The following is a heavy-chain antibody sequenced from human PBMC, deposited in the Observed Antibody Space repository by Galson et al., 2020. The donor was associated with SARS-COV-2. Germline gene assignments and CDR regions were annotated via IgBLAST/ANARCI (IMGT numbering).Heavy chain of an antibody. CDR1: GFSLSTSGMC. V-gene: IGHV2-70*11. Sequence: ESGPTLVKPTQTLTLTCTFSGFSLSTSGMCVSWIRQPPGKALEWLARIDWDDDKYYSTSLKTRPTISKDTSKNQVVLTMTNMDPVDTATYYCARITAAVLGMDVWGQGTTVTVSS. J-gene: IGHJ6*02. D-gene: IGHD6-13*01. CDR2: IDWDDDK. CDR3: ARITAAVLGMDV.